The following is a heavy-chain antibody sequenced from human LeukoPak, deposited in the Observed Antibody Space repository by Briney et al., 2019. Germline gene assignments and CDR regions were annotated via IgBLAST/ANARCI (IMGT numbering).Heavy chain of an antibody. Sequence: ASVKVSCKASGGTFSSYAISWVRQAPGQGLEWMGWINPSSGGTNYAQNFQGRVTMTRDTSISTAYMELTILTSDDTAVYFCARDNSYYFDYWGQGTLVT. CDR2: INPSSGGT. D-gene: IGHD4-23*01. CDR1: GGTFSSYA. J-gene: IGHJ4*02. V-gene: IGHV1-2*02. CDR3: ARDNSYYFDY.